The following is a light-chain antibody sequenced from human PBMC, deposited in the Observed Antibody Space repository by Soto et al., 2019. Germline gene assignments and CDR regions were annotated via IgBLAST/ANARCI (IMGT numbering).Light chain of an antibody. V-gene: IGKV1-33*01. J-gene: IGKJ2*02. Sequence: DIQMTQSPSSLSASVGDRVTITCQASQDISNYLNWYQQKPGKAPKLLIYDASNLETGVPSRFSGSGYGTDFTFTISSLQPEDIATYYCQQYDNLPWTFGQGTKLEIK. CDR3: QQYDNLPWT. CDR2: DAS. CDR1: QDISNY.